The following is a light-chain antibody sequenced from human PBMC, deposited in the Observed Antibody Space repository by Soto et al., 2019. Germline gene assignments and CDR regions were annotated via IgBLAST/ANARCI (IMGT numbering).Light chain of an antibody. CDR1: QSVSSN. J-gene: IGKJ2*02. V-gene: IGKV3-15*01. CDR3: QQYNNWPPGCT. CDR2: GVS. Sequence: EIVMTQSPATLSVSPGERATLSCRASQSVSSNLAWYQQKPGQAPRLLIYGVSTRATGIPARFSGSGSGTEFTLTISSLQSEDFAVYYCQQYNNWPPGCTFGQGTKLEIK.